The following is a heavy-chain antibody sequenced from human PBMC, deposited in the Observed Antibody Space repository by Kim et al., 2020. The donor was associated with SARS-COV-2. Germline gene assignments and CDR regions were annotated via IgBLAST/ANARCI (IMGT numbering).Heavy chain of an antibody. Sequence: SETLSLTCTVSGGSISSGGYYWSWIRQHPGKGLEWIGYIYYSGSTYYNPSLKSRVTISVDTSKNQFSLKLNSVTAADTAVYYCARGTEWLLFRTVDYWGQGTLVTVSS. CDR2: IYYSGST. CDR1: GGSISSGGYY. V-gene: IGHV4-31*03. CDR3: ARGTEWLLFRTVDY. J-gene: IGHJ4*02. D-gene: IGHD3-3*01.